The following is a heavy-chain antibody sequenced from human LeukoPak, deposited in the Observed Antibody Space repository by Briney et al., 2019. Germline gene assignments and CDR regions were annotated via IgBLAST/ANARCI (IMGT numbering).Heavy chain of an antibody. D-gene: IGHD3-10*01. J-gene: IGHJ3*02. CDR3: ARNLWFGESSDAFDM. V-gene: IGHV1-2*02. Sequence: ASVKVSCKASGYSFTGHYMHWVRQAPGQGREWMGWINPKSGGTNYAQKFQGRVTMTRDTSISTAYMDISSLRSDDTAVYYCARNLWFGESSDAFDMWGQGTMVTVSS. CDR1: GYSFTGHY. CDR2: INPKSGGT.